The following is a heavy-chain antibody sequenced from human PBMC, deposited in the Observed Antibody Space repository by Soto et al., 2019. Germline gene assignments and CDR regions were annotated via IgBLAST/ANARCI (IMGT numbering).Heavy chain of an antibody. D-gene: IGHD6-19*01. CDR1: GFSFSSYG. Sequence: QVQLVESGGGVVQPGRSLRLSCAASGFSFSSYGMHWVRQAPGKGLEWVAVISYDVTNKYYADSVKGRFTISRDNSKNTLYLQMNSLRAEDTAVYYCAKDLRIAVAGTDYFDSWGQGTLVTVPS. CDR2: ISYDVTNK. V-gene: IGHV3-30*18. CDR3: AKDLRIAVAGTDYFDS. J-gene: IGHJ4*02.